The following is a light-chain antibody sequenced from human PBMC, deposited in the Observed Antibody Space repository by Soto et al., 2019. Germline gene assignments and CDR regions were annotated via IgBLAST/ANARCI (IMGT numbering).Light chain of an antibody. J-gene: IGKJ2*01. CDR2: AAS. CDR1: QGISNW. V-gene: IGKV1-12*01. Sequence: DIQMTQSPSSVSASVGDRVTITCRASQGISNWLAWYQQKPGKAPNLLIFAASSLQSGVPSRFSGSGSGTDFTLTISDLQPEDFSNYYCQQANSFPPTFGQGTKLEIK. CDR3: QQANSFPPT.